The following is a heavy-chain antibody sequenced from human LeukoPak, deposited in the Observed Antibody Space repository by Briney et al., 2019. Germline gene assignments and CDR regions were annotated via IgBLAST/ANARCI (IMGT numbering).Heavy chain of an antibody. J-gene: IGHJ4*02. V-gene: IGHV4-59*12. CDR1: GGSISSYY. CDR2: ISYSGST. D-gene: IGHD2-2*01. CDR3: ARGRVVPAAEFDY. Sequence: SETLSLTCTVSGGSISSYYWSWIRQPPGKGLEWIGYISYSGSTNYNPSLKSRVTISVDTSKNQFSLKLSSVTAADTAVYYCARGRVVPAAEFDYWGQGTLVTVSS.